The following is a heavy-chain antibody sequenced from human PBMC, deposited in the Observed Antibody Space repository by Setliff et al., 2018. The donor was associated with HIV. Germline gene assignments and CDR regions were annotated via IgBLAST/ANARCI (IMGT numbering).Heavy chain of an antibody. CDR3: ASTSRRLGDSSGNEGAFDI. Sequence: PSENLSLTCAVSGYSLSSGYFWGWIRQPPGKGLEWIGSIYHSGSTYYNPSLKSRVTISVDTSKNQFSLKLSSVTAADTAVYYCASTSRRLGDSSGNEGAFDIWGQGTMVTVS. J-gene: IGHJ3*02. D-gene: IGHD3-22*01. V-gene: IGHV4-38-2*01. CDR1: GYSLSSGYF. CDR2: IYHSGST.